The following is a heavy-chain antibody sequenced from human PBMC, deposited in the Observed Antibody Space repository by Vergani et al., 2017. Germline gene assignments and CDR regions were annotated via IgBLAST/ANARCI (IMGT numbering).Heavy chain of an antibody. CDR1: GFSFSDHY. V-gene: IGHV3-11*01. D-gene: IGHD5-24*01. Sequence: VQLVESGGGIVKPGGSLRLSCVASGFSFSDHYMTWIRQAPGKGLEWVSYISNSGNTIEYADSVKGRFSISRDNAKSSLFLQMDSLRAEDTAVYYCARDHRDYNNYPGTFDIWGQGSMVTVSS. J-gene: IGHJ3*02. CDR2: ISNSGNTI. CDR3: ARDHRDYNNYPGTFDI.